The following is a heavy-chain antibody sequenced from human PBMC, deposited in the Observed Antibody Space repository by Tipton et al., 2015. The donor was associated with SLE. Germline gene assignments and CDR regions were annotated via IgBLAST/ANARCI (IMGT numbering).Heavy chain of an antibody. CDR3: ARDDSLVVVAATYAFDI. D-gene: IGHD2-15*01. J-gene: IGHJ3*02. CDR2: ISAYNGNT. CDR1: GYTFTSYG. Sequence: QLVQSGPEVKKPGASVKVSCKASGYTFTSYGISWVRQAPGQGLEWMGWISAYNGNTNYAQKLQGRVTMTTDTSTSTAYMELRSLRSADTAVYYCARDDSLVVVAATYAFDIWGQGKMVSVSS. V-gene: IGHV1-18*01.